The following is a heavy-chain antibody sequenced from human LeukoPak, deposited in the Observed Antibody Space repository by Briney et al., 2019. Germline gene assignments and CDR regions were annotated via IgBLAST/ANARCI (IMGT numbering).Heavy chain of an antibody. CDR2: ISYDEVQK. J-gene: IGHJ4*02. V-gene: IGHV3-30*18. CDR3: AKEGAVGYCVSTNCSWAPDF. D-gene: IGHD2-2*01. Sequence: GGSLRLSCAASGFPFSSYGMHWVRQAPGKGLEWVALISYDEVQKYYADSVKGRFTISRDNSKNTLYLQMNSLRAEDTAVYYCAKEGAVGYCVSTNCSWAPDFWGQGTLVTVSS. CDR1: GFPFSSYG.